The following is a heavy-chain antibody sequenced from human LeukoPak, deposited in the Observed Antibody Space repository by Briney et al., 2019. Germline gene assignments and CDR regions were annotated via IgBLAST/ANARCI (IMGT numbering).Heavy chain of an antibody. V-gene: IGHV4-30-2*01. J-gene: IGHJ6*02. Sequence: PSGTLSLTCAVSGGSISSGGYSWSWIRQPPGKGLEWIGYIYHSGSTYYNPSLKSRVTISVDRSKNQFSLKLSSVTAADTAVYYCARGTGYGYYYGMDVWGQGTTVTVSS. D-gene: IGHD2-15*01. CDR2: IYHSGST. CDR1: GGSISSGGYS. CDR3: ARGTGYGYYYGMDV.